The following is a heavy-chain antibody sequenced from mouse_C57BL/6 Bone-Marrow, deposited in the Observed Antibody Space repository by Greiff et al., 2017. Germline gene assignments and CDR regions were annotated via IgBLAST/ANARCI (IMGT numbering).Heavy chain of an antibody. CDR1: GFTFSSYG. V-gene: IGHV5-12*01. CDR2: ISNGGGST. Sequence: EVQRVESGGDLVKPGGSLKLSCAASGFTFSSYGMSWVRQTPEKRLEWVAYISNGGGSTYYPDTVKGRFTISRDNAKNTLYLQMSRLKSEDTAMYYCARHGVTTDWYFDVWGTGTTVTVSS. D-gene: IGHD2-2*01. CDR3: ARHGVTTDWYFDV. J-gene: IGHJ1*03.